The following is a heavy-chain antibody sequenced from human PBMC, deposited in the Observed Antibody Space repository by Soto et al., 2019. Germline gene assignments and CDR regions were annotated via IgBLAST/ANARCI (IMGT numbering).Heavy chain of an antibody. V-gene: IGHV3-33*01. D-gene: IGHD4-17*01. CDR1: GFTFSSYG. CDR2: IWYDGSNK. Sequence: GGSLRLSCAASGFTFSSYGMHWVRQAPGKGLEWVAVIWYDGSNKYYADSVKGRFTISRDNSKNTLYLQMNSLRAEDTAVYYCASLYGDYPNFDYWGQGTLVTVSS. CDR3: ASLYGDYPNFDY. J-gene: IGHJ4*02.